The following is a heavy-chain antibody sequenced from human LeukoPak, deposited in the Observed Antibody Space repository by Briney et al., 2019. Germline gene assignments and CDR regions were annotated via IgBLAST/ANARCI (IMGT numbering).Heavy chain of an antibody. J-gene: IGHJ3*02. D-gene: IGHD2-2*01. CDR3: ARDLRYCSSTSCYVYAFDI. Sequence: GASVKVSCKASGGTFSSYAISWVRQAPGQGLEWMGGNIPIFGTANYAQKFQGRVTITADESTSTAYMELSSLRSEDTAVYYCARDLRYCSSTSCYVYAFDIWGQGTMVTVSS. V-gene: IGHV1-69*13. CDR2: NIPIFGTA. CDR1: GGTFSSYA.